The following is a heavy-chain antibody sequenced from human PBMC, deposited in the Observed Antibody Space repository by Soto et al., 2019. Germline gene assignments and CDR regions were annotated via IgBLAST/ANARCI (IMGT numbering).Heavy chain of an antibody. Sequence: SETLSLTCTVSGGSISNNKWWTWVRQPPGKGLEWIGEIFHSGSTNHNPSLGSRVTMSVDKSKNQFSLTLNSVTAADTAVYYCARDVGLRLFDYWGQGTLVTVSS. J-gene: IGHJ4*02. CDR2: IFHSGST. V-gene: IGHV4-4*02. CDR1: GGSISNNKW. D-gene: IGHD4-17*01. CDR3: ARDVGLRLFDY.